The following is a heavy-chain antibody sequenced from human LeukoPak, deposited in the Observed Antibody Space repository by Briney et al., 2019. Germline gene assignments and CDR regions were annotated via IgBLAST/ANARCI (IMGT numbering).Heavy chain of an antibody. D-gene: IGHD3-10*01. Sequence: GGSLRLSCAASGFTFSNYAMHWVRQAPGKGLEYVSAISSNGGSTYYANSVEGRFTISRDNSKSTLYLQMGSLRAEDMAVYYCDRDMYYGSGRHSPWFDPWGQGTLVTVSS. CDR2: ISSNGGST. CDR1: GFTFSNYA. J-gene: IGHJ5*02. V-gene: IGHV3-64*01. CDR3: DRDMYYGSGRHSPWFDP.